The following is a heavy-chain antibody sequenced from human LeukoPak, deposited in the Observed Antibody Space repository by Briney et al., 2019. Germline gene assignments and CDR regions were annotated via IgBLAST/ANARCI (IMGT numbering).Heavy chain of an antibody. J-gene: IGHJ5*02. CDR3: ARDDDEASGREGWFYP. CDR1: GYTFAANY. Sequence: GASVKVSCKTSGYTFAANYLHWVRQAPGQALEWMGWINPNSGATNYAQKFQGRLTMTRDKSINTVYMELTRLTSDDAAVYFCARDDDEASGREGWFYPWGQGSLVTVSS. V-gene: IGHV1-2*02. CDR2: INPNSGAT. D-gene: IGHD3-10*01.